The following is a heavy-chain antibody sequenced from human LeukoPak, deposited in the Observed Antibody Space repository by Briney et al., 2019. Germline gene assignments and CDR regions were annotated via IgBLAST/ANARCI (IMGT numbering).Heavy chain of an antibody. J-gene: IGHJ4*02. V-gene: IGHV1-2*02. CDR3: APTAEAYTSWWKV. CDR2: INPDSGFT. Sequence: ASVKVSCKASGYKFTDDYVHWVRQAPGQGLEFMGWINPDSGFTNYAQKFKGRVTMTRDTSISTAYLEVRSLTSDDTAVSYCAPTAEAYTSWWKVWGQGTLVTVSS. CDR1: GYKFTDDY. D-gene: IGHD3-16*01.